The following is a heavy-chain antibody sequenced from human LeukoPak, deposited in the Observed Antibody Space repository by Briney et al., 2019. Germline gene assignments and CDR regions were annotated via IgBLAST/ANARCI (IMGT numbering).Heavy chain of an antibody. CDR2: IDPSGGGT. Sequence: ASVKVSCKASGYTFTTYYMHWVRQAPGQGLEWMGIIDPSGGGTNYAQKFQGRVTMTRDTSTSTVYMELSSLRSEDTAVYYCASLGSGSSRIIDFDYWGQGTLVTVSS. D-gene: IGHD3-10*01. J-gene: IGHJ4*02. CDR3: ASLGSGSSRIIDFDY. CDR1: GYTFTTYY. V-gene: IGHV1-46*01.